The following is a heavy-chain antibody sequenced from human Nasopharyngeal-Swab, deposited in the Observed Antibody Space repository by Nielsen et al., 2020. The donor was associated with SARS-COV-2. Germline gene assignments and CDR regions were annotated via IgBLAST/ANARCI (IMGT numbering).Heavy chain of an antibody. CDR3: ARGSGTGSWNFDY. V-gene: IGHV3-30*04. D-gene: IGHD6-13*01. J-gene: IGHJ4*02. CDR1: GFTFSNFA. CDR2: TSFDGSKK. Sequence: GESLKISCAASGFTFSNFAMHWVRQAPGKGLEWVALTSFDGSKKYYGDSVKGRFTVSRDNSKNTLYLQMSSLRVEDTSLFYCARGSGTGSWNFDYWGQGALVTVSS.